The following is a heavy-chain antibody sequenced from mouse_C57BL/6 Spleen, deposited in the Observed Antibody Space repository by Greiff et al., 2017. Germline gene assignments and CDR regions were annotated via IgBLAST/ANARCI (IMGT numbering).Heavy chain of an antibody. CDR2: IYPGDGDT. V-gene: IGHV1-82*01. J-gene: IGHJ4*01. D-gene: IGHD1-1*01. Sequence: QVQLQQSGPELVKPGASVKISCKASGYAFSSSWMNWVKQRPGTGLEWIGRIYPGDGDTNYNGKFKGKATLTADKSSSTAYMQLSSLTSEDSAVYFCARDGDYYYEGYAMDYWGQGTSVTVSS. CDR3: ARDGDYYYEGYAMDY. CDR1: GYAFSSSW.